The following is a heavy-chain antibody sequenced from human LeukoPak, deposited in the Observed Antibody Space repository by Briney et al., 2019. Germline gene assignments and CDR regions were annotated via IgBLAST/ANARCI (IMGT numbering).Heavy chain of an antibody. CDR1: GGSISSHY. D-gene: IGHD5-12*01. Sequence: SETLSLTCTVSGGSISSHYWSWIRQPPGKGLEWIGYIYYSGSTNYNPSLKSRVTISVDTSKNQFSLKLSSVTAADTAVYYCASLSGYAEYPDYWGQGTLVTVSS. CDR3: ASLSGYAEYPDY. J-gene: IGHJ4*02. V-gene: IGHV4-59*11. CDR2: IYYSGST.